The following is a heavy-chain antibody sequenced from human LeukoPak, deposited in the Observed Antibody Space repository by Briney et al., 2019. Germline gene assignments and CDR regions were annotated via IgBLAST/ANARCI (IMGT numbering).Heavy chain of an antibody. CDR3: ARARYSSGWYEGFDY. J-gene: IGHJ4*02. CDR2: IYYSGST. D-gene: IGHD6-19*01. V-gene: IGHV4-31*03. CDR1: GGSISSGGYS. Sequence: SQTLSLTCTVSGGSISSGGYSWSWIRQHPGKGLECIGYIYYSGSTYYNPSLKSRVTISVDTSKNQFSLKLSSVTAADTAVYYCARARYSSGWYEGFDYWGQGTLVTVSS.